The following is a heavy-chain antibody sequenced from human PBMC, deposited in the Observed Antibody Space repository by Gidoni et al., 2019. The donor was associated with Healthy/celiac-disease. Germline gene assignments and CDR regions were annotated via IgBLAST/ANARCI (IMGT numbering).Heavy chain of an antibody. Sequence: LKSRVTISVDTSKNQFSLKLSSVTAADTAVYYCARHVSYYDSSGYYGMDVWGQGTTVTVSS. J-gene: IGHJ6*02. D-gene: IGHD3-22*01. V-gene: IGHV4-39*01. CDR3: ARHVSYYDSSGYYGMDV.